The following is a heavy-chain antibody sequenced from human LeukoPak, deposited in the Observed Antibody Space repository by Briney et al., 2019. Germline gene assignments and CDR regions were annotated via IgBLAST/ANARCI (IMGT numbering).Heavy chain of an antibody. CDR1: GVSISSYY. Sequence: PSETLSLTCTVSGVSISSYYWSWIRQPPGKGLEWIGYIYYSGSTNYNPSLKSRVTISVDTSKNRFSLKLSSVTAADTAVYYCARGTRVWGSYRERGNFDYWGQGTLVTVSS. CDR3: ARGTRVWGSYRERGNFDY. V-gene: IGHV4-59*01. J-gene: IGHJ4*02. CDR2: IYYSGST. D-gene: IGHD3-16*02.